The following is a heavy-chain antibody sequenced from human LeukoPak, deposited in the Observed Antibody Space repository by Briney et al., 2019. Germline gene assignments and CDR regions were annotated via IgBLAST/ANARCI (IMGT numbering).Heavy chain of an antibody. D-gene: IGHD6-13*01. Sequence: PGGSLRLSCAASGFTFSSYSMNWVRQAPGKGLEWVSSISSSSSYIYYADSVKGRFTISRDNAKNSLYLQMNSLRAEDTAVYYCARLGSSSSWYGDYYYYYYMDVWGKGTTVTVSS. J-gene: IGHJ6*03. CDR2: ISSSSSYI. CDR1: GFTFSSYS. V-gene: IGHV3-21*01. CDR3: ARLGSSSSWYGDYYYYYYMDV.